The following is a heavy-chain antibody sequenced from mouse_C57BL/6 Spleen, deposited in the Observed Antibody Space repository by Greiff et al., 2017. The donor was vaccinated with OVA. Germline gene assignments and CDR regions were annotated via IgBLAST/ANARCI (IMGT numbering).Heavy chain of an antibody. CDR3: ARRGGKGDFDY. J-gene: IGHJ2*01. CDR1: GFTFSDYG. D-gene: IGHD1-1*02. CDR2: ISNLAYSI. V-gene: IGHV5-15*01. Sequence: EVKLMESGGGLVQPGGSLKLSCAASGFTFSDYGMAWVRQAPRKGPEWVAFISNLAYSIYYADTVTGRFTISRENAKNTLYLEMSSLRSEDTAMYYCARRGGKGDFDYWGQGTTLTVSS.